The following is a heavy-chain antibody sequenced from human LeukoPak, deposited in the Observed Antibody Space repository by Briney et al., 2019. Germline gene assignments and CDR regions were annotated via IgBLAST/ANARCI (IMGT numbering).Heavy chain of an antibody. J-gene: IGHJ4*02. Sequence: GGSLRLSCAASEFTFSTYGMHWVRQAPGKGLEWVAVISYDGSYKFYADSVKGRFTISRDNSKSTLYLQMNSLRDEDTAVYYCARDAGPRDYGSGRYLGYWGQGTLVTVSS. CDR2: ISYDGSYK. CDR3: ARDAGPRDYGSGRYLGY. V-gene: IGHV3-30*03. CDR1: EFTFSTYG. D-gene: IGHD3-10*01.